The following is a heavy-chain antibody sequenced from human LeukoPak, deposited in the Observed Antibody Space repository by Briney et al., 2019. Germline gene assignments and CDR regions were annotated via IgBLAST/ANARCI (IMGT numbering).Heavy chain of an antibody. CDR3: ARSNHYYGSGSGDAFDI. V-gene: IGHV1-2*02. Sequence: GASVKVSCKASGYTFTGFYMHWVRQAPGQGLEWMGWIKPDSGGTNYAQKFRGRVTMTRDTSISTAYMELTRLTSDDTAIFYCARSNHYYGSGSGDAFDIWGQGTMVTVSS. J-gene: IGHJ3*02. CDR1: GYTFTGFY. D-gene: IGHD3-10*01. CDR2: IKPDSGGT.